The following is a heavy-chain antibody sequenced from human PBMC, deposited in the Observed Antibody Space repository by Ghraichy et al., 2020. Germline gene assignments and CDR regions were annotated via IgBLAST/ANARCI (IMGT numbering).Heavy chain of an antibody. Sequence: QTLSLTCAISGDSVSSNSAGWNWIRQSPSRGLEWLGRAYFRSRWYNDYAVSVMSRITINPDTSKNQFFLQLNSVTPEDTAVYYCARDIAVAGYGMDVWGQGTTVTVSS. CDR2: AYFRSRWYN. CDR3: ARDIAVAGYGMDV. V-gene: IGHV6-1*01. J-gene: IGHJ6*02. D-gene: IGHD6-19*01. CDR1: GDSVSSNSAG.